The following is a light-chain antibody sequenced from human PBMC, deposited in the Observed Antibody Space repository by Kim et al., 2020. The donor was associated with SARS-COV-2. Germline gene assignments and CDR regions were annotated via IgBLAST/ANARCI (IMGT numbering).Light chain of an antibody. CDR3: QQLNNYPIT. CDR1: QGISNY. V-gene: IGKV1-9*01. Sequence: IQLTQSPSSLSASVGDRVTITCRASQGISNYLVWYQHKAGKAPKVLIYAASTLHTGVPSRFSGSGSGTDFTLTISSLQPEDFATYYCQQLNNYPITVGQGTRLEIK. CDR2: AAS. J-gene: IGKJ5*01.